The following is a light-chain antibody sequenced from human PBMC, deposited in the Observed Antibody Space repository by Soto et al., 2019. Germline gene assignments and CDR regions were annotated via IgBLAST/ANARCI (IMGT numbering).Light chain of an antibody. CDR3: QQYNNWPPST. V-gene: IGKV3-15*01. Sequence: EIVMTQSPATLSVSPGDTATLSSRSSHSVTNNLAWYQQKPVQAPRLLISGASTRATGVPARFSGSGSGTEFTLTITSLQSEDFAVYYCQQYNNWPPSTFGQGTKVEIK. J-gene: IGKJ1*01. CDR1: HSVTNN. CDR2: GAS.